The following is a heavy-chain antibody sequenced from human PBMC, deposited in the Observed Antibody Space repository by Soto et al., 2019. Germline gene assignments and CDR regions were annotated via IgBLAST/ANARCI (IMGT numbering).Heavy chain of an antibody. CDR1: GGTFSRYS. V-gene: IGHV1-69*05. J-gene: IGHJ6*02. Sequence: KVSCKISGGTFSRYSISWVRQAPGQGLEWMGGIVPIFGTRNYAQKFQDRVTITTDESATTAHMELSNLRSEDTAVYYCARPYEGGYSSNHHYYYALDVWGQGTAVTV. CDR3: ARPYEGGYSSNHHYYYALDV. D-gene: IGHD3-22*01. CDR2: IVPIFGTR.